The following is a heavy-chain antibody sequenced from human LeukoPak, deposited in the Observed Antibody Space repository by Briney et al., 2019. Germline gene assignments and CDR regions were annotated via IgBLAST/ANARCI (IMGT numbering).Heavy chain of an antibody. CDR3: ARYIPVDDYFDP. Sequence: ASVKVSRKASGYTFTGYYLHWVRQAPGQGLEWMGWLNPNSGATKYAQKFQGRVTMTRDTSITTAYMELNRLRYDDTAVYYCARYIPVDDYFDPWGQGTLVTVSS. D-gene: IGHD4-11*01. J-gene: IGHJ5*02. CDR1: GYTFTGYY. V-gene: IGHV1-2*02. CDR2: LNPNSGAT.